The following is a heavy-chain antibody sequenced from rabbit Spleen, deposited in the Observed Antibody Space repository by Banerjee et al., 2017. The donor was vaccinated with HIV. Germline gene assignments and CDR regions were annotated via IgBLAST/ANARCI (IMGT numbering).Heavy chain of an antibody. Sequence: QEQLVESGGGLVQPEGSLTLTCKASGVSFSDKDVMCWVRQAPGKGLEWITCINIATGKSVYASWVSGRFSISRENTQNTVSLQMNSLTAADTATYFCVREVAAKFSLWGQGTLVTVS. CDR1: GVSFSDKDV. CDR3: VREVAAKFSL. J-gene: IGHJ4*01. CDR2: INIATGKS. D-gene: IGHD4-1*01. V-gene: IGHV1S47*01.